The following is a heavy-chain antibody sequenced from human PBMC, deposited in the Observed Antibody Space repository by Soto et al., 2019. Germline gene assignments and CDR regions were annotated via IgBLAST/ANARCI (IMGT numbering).Heavy chain of an antibody. CDR2: IIPIFGTA. V-gene: IGHV1-69*13. Sequence: SVKVSCKASGGTFSSYAISWVRQAPGQGLEWMGGIIPIFGTANYAQKFQGRVTITADESTSTAYMELSSLRSEDTAVYYCARDHLSVAGTSPYYYYGMDVWGQGTTVTVSS. D-gene: IGHD6-19*01. J-gene: IGHJ6*02. CDR3: ARDHLSVAGTSPYYYYGMDV. CDR1: GGTFSSYA.